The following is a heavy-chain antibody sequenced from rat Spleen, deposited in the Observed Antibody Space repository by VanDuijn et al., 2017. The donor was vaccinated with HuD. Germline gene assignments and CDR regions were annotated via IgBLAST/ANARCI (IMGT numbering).Heavy chain of an antibody. CDR1: GFSLTKYS. CDR3: ARANRETYAHFDY. V-gene: IGHV2S18*01. D-gene: IGHD3-4*01. CDR2: MWYDGDT. Sequence: QVQVKESGPGLVQPSETLSLTCTVSGFSLTKYSVSWVRQPSGKGLEWMGKMWYDGDTAYNSALRSRLSISRDTSKSQIFLKMNSLQTEDTATYYCARANRETYAHFDYWGQGVMVTVSS. J-gene: IGHJ2*01.